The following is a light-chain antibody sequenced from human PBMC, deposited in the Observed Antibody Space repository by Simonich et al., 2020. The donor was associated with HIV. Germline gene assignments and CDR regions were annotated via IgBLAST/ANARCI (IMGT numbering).Light chain of an antibody. J-gene: IGKJ1*01. CDR2: EVS. CDR3: QQYNNYPKT. CDR1: QSISDW. Sequence: DIQMTQSPSTLSASVGDKVTIPCRARQSISDWLAWYQQEPGKAPKLLVYEVSRVRSGVPARFSGSGSGTEFTLTISSLQSDDFATYYCQQYNNYPKTFGQGTKVEIK. V-gene: IGKV1-5*01.